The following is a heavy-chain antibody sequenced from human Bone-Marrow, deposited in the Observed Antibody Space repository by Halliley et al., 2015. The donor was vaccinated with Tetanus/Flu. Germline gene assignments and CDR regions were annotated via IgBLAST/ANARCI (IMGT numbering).Heavy chain of an antibody. CDR2: ISSGGTDT. V-gene: IGHV3-30-3*01. J-gene: IGHJ4*02. D-gene: IGHD3-10*01. Sequence: VAIISSGGTDTYYADSAKGRFSISRDNSKHTLFLEINRLRPEDTAVYYCARDRVVINPQYNFDYWGQGTLLSVS. CDR3: ARDRVVINPQYNFDY.